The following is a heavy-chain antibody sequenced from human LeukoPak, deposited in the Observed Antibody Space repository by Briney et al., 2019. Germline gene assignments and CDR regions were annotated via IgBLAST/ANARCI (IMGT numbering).Heavy chain of an antibody. J-gene: IGHJ4*02. CDR1: GGSISSYY. V-gene: IGHV4-59*08. CDR2: IYYSGST. Sequence: PSETLSLTCTVSGGSISSYYWSWIRQPPGKGLEWIGYIYYSGSTYYNPSLKSRVTISVDTSKNQFSLKLSSVTAADTAVYYCARGRGYYDSSGYWFDYWGQGTLVTVSS. CDR3: ARGRGYYDSSGYWFDY. D-gene: IGHD3-22*01.